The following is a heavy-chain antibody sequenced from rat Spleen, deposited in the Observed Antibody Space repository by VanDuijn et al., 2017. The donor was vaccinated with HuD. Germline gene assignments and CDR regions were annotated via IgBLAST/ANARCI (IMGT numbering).Heavy chain of an antibody. J-gene: IGHJ3*01. V-gene: IGHV3-3*01. CDR3: ARLNVYYGSNANWFAY. D-gene: IGHD1-6*01. CDR2: IDNAGNT. CDR1: FYSITSSYK. Sequence: EEQLQESGPGLVKPSQSLSLTCSVTFYSITSSYKWTWIRKFPGNKLEWMGYIDNAGNTNYNPSLKSRISITRDTSKNQFFLQVNSVTTEDTATYYCARLNVYYGSNANWFAYWGQGTLVTVSS.